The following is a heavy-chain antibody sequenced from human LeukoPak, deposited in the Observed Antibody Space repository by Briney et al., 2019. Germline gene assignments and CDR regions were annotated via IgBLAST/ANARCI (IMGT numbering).Heavy chain of an antibody. CDR3: ARLVGASWFDS. CDR1: GDSVSTNSAT. CDR2: TYYRSKWSN. Sequence: SQTLSLTFAISGDSVSTNSATWTWLRQSPSRGLEWLARTYYRSKWSNDYAVSMKSRITINPDTSKNQFSLQLNSVTPEDTAVYYCARLVGASWFDSWGQGTLVTVSS. V-gene: IGHV6-1*01. D-gene: IGHD1-26*01. J-gene: IGHJ5*01.